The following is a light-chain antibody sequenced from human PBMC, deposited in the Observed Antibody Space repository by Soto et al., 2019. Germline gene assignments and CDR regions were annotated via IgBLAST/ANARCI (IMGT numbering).Light chain of an antibody. CDR1: QGISSY. CDR2: EAS. J-gene: IGKJ4*01. Sequence: IQWTQSPSSLSASLGYRVTIPCLASQGISSYLGWYQQKPGKAPNLLSYEASTLHSGVPSRVSGGGAGTDCTLTISSLQPEDFATYDCQQVHVYPSTVGGGTKVEI. CDR3: QQVHVYPST. V-gene: IGKV1-9*01.